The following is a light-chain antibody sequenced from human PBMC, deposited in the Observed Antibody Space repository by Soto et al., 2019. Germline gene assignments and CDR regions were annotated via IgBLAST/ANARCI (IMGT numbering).Light chain of an antibody. J-gene: IGKJ4*01. Sequence: EIVMTQSPATLSVSPGERVTLSCRASQSVSNNLAWYQQKPGQAPRLLIYAASIRATGVPARFSGSGSGTEFTLTISSLQSEDFAVYYCQQYNNWPLTFGGGTKV. CDR2: AAS. CDR3: QQYNNWPLT. V-gene: IGKV3-15*01. CDR1: QSVSNN.